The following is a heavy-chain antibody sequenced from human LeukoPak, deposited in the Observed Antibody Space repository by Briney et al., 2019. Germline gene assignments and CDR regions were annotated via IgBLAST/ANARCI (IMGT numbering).Heavy chain of an antibody. Sequence: GASVKVSCKASGGTFSSYAISWVRQAPGQGLEWMGGIIPIFGTANYAQKFQGRVTITADESTSTAYMELSSLRSEDTAVYYCARAGVGYRVRWFDPRGQGTLVTVSS. V-gene: IGHV1-69*13. CDR3: ARAGVGYRVRWFDP. J-gene: IGHJ5*02. CDR2: IIPIFGTA. CDR1: GGTFSSYA. D-gene: IGHD5-18*01.